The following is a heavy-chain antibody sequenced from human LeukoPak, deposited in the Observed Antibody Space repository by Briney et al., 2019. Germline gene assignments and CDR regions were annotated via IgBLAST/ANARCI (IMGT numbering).Heavy chain of an antibody. V-gene: IGHV3-23*01. Sequence: GESLRLSCAASGFTFSSYSMSWVRQAPGKGLEWVSAITSSGSNTYFADSVKGRFTISRDNSKNTLYLQMNSLRAVDTAVYYCAREEAHYYGSGLLRWFDPWGQGTLVTVSS. CDR2: ITSSGSNT. J-gene: IGHJ5*02. D-gene: IGHD3-10*01. CDR3: AREEAHYYGSGLLRWFDP. CDR1: GFTFSSYS.